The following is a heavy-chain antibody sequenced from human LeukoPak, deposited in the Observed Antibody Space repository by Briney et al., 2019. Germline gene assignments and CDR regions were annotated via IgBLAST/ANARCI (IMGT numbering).Heavy chain of an antibody. CDR3: ARVRWGFSFAFDI. V-gene: IGHV3-53*01. D-gene: IGHD3-10*01. Sequence: PGGSLRLSCAASGSTVSNNYMTWVRQAPGKGLEWVSAIYSAGDTYYAVSVQGRFTISRDNSKNILYLQMNRLRVEDTAVYYCARVRWGFSFAFDIWGQGTKVTVSS. CDR2: IYSAGDT. CDR1: GSTVSNNY. J-gene: IGHJ3*02.